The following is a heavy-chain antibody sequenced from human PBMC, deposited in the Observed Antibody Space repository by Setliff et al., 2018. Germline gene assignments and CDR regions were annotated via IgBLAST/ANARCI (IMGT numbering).Heavy chain of an antibody. CDR1: GYTFTGYY. J-gene: IGHJ5*02. CDR2: INPNSGGT. CDR3: ARVAVGAMGADP. Sequence: GASVNVSCKASGYTFTGYYMHWVRQAPGQGLEWMGRINPNSGGTNYAQKFQGRVTMTRDTSISTAYMELSRLRSDDTAVYYCARVAVGAMGADPWGQGSLVTVSS. V-gene: IGHV1-2*06. D-gene: IGHD1-26*01.